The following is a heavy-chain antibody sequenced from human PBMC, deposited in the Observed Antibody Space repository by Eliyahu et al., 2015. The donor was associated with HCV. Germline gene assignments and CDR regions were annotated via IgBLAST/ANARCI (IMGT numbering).Heavy chain of an antibody. Sequence: EVQLVESGGGLVQPGRSXRLSCAASGFTFDDYAXHWVRQAPGKGLEWVSGISWNSGSIGYADSVKGRFTISRDNAKNSLYLQMNSLRAEDTALYYCAKDLTPSRYCSGGSCYGEVYFDYWGQGTLVTVSS. CDR1: GFTFDDYA. D-gene: IGHD2-15*01. J-gene: IGHJ4*02. CDR3: AKDLTPSRYCSGGSCYGEVYFDY. CDR2: ISWNSGSI. V-gene: IGHV3-9*01.